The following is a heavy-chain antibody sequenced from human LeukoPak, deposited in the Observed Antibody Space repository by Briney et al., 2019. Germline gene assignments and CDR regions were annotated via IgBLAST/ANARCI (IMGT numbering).Heavy chain of an antibody. CDR3: ARGDPHADL. CDR2: ITISGQTN. J-gene: IGHJ5*02. Sequence: PGGSLRLSCAASGFAFSTYEMSWVRQAPGKGLEWIADITISGQTNNYADSVKGRFTISRDNAMSSLYLQMNSLRVEDTGVFYCARGDPHADLWGQGTLVTVSS. V-gene: IGHV3-48*03. CDR1: GFAFSTYE.